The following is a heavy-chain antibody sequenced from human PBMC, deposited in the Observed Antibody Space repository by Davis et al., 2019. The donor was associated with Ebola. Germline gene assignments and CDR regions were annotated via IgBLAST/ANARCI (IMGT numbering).Heavy chain of an antibody. CDR1: GYSFTSYW. Sequence: GESLKISCKGSGYSFTSYWIGWVRQMPGKGLEWMGIIYPGDSDTRYSPSFQGQVTISVDKSISTAYLQWSSLKASDTAMYFCARQGGRILYRNWFDPWGQGTLVTVSS. D-gene: IGHD3-3*01. J-gene: IGHJ5*02. CDR2: IYPGDSDT. CDR3: ARQGGRILYRNWFDP. V-gene: IGHV5-51*01.